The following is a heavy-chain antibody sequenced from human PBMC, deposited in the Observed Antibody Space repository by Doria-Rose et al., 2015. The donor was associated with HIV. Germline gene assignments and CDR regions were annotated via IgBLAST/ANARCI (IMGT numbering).Heavy chain of an antibody. CDR3: ARIKSSRWYHKYYFDF. Sequence: QVTLKESGPVLVKPTETPTLTCTVSGVSLSSPGMGVSWIRQPPGKALEWLANIFSDDERSCRTSLKSRLTIAMCTSKSQVVLTMTDMDPVDTATYYCARIKSSRWYHKYYFDFWGQGTLVIVSA. D-gene: IGHD6-13*01. J-gene: IGHJ4*02. CDR2: IFSDDER. V-gene: IGHV2-26*01. CDR1: GVSLSSPGMG.